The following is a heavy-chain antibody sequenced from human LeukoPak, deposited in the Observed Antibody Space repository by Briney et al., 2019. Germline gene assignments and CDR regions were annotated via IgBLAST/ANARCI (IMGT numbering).Heavy chain of an antibody. D-gene: IGHD2-21*02. CDR3: ARRCGGDCYYLDY. CDR2: IYPGDSDT. Sequence: GESLKISCNGSGYXFTSYWIGWVRQMPGKGLEWMGIIYPGDSDTRYSPSFQGQVTISADKSIGTAYLQWSSLKASDTAMYYCARRCGGDCYYLDYWGQGTLVTVSS. V-gene: IGHV5-51*01. CDR1: GYXFTSYW. J-gene: IGHJ4*02.